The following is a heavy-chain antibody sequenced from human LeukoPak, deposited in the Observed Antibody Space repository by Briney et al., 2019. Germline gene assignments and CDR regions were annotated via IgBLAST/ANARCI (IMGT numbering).Heavy chain of an antibody. V-gene: IGHV1-18*01. Sequence: ASVKVSCKASGGTFSSYGISWVRQAPGQGLEWMGWISAYNGNTNYAQKLQGRVTMTTDTSTSTAYMELRSLRSDDTAVYYCARDLAGFDAFDIWGQGTMVTVSS. J-gene: IGHJ3*02. CDR2: ISAYNGNT. CDR1: GGTFSSYG. CDR3: ARDLAGFDAFDI.